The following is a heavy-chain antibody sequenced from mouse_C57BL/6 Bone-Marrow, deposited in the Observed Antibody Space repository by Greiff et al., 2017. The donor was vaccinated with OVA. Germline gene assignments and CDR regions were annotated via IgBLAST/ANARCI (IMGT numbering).Heavy chain of an antibody. CDR2: INYDGSST. CDR3: AGEGGGDWYFDV. V-gene: IGHV5-16*01. J-gene: IGHJ1*03. CDR1: GFTFSDYY. Sequence: EVKLVESEGGLVQPGSSMKLSCTASGFTFSDYYMAWVRQVPEKGLEWVANINYDGSSTYYLDSLKSRFIITRDNAKNILYLHMSSLKSEDTATFYCAGEGGGDWYFDVWGTGTTVTVSS. D-gene: IGHD1-1*02.